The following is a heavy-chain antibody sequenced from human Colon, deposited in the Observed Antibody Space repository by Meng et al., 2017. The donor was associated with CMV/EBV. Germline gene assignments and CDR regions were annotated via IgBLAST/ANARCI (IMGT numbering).Heavy chain of an antibody. D-gene: IGHD1-7*01. Sequence: ASVKVSCKASGYTFTDYHVSWVRQAPGQGLEWMGWIHPNSGNTGYAQKFQGRVTITRNTSISTAYMELSSLRSEDTAVYYCARGYNWNYGGGFDYWGQGTLVTVSS. CDR2: IHPNSGNT. V-gene: IGHV1-8*03. CDR3: ARGYNWNYGGGFDY. J-gene: IGHJ4*02. CDR1: GYTFTDYH.